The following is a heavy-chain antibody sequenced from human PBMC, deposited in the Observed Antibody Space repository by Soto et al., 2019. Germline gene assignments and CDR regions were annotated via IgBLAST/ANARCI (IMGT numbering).Heavy chain of an antibody. CDR3: ARRTTSTLYYYYYYGMDV. Sequence: QVQLVESGGGVVQPGRSLRLSCAASGFTFSSYGMHWVRQAPGKGLEWVAVIWYDGSNKYYADSVKGRFTISRDNSKNTLYLQMNSLRAEDTAVYYCARRTTSTLYYYYYYGMDVWGQGTTVTVSS. J-gene: IGHJ6*02. CDR1: GFTFSSYG. D-gene: IGHD1-7*01. V-gene: IGHV3-33*01. CDR2: IWYDGSNK.